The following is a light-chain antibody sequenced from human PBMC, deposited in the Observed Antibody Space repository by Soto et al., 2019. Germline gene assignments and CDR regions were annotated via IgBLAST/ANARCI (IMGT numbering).Light chain of an antibody. V-gene: IGKV1-39*01. J-gene: IGKJ4*01. CDR2: AAS. Sequence: DIQMTQSPSSLSASVGDRVTITCRASQSISNFLNWYQQKPGNAPKLLIYAASSLQSGVPSRFSGSGSGTNLTLTINSLRPEDVATYYCQQIYSTPFTFGGGTKVEI. CDR3: QQIYSTPFT. CDR1: QSISNF.